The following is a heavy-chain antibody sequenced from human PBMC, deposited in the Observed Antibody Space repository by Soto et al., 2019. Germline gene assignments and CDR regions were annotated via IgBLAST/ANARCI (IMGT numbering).Heavy chain of an antibody. Sequence: QVQLVESGGGVVQPGRSLRLSCAASGFTFSSYAMHWVRQAPGKGLEWVAVISYDGSNKYYADSVKGRFTISRDNSKNTMYLQLNSLRVEDTAVYYCARDSGGYDCCDYWGQGTLVTVSS. V-gene: IGHV3-30-3*01. D-gene: IGHD5-12*01. CDR2: ISYDGSNK. J-gene: IGHJ4*02. CDR3: ARDSGGYDCCDY. CDR1: GFTFSSYA.